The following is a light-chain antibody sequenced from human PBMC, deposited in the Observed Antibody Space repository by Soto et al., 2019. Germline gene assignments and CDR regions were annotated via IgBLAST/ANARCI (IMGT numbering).Light chain of an antibody. V-gene: IGLV2-14*01. J-gene: IGLJ1*01. CDR2: EVT. CDR1: TSDIGAYDY. Sequence: QSVLAQPASVSGSPGQSITIPCTGTTSDIGAYDYVSWYQQHPGKVPKLIIFEVTKRPSGFSSRFSGSKSGNTASLTISGLQAEDEADYYCSSYAGSDNPYVFGTGTKVTVL. CDR3: SSYAGSDNPYV.